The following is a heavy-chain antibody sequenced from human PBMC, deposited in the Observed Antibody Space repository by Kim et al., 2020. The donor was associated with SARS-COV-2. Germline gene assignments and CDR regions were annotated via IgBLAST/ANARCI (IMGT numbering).Heavy chain of an antibody. J-gene: IGHJ4*02. Sequence: GGSLRLSCAASGFTFSSYAMSWVRQAPGKGLEWVSAISGSGGSTYYADSVKGRFTISRDNSKNTLYLQMNSLRAEDTAVYYCAKDPGRWFGELPRYYFDYWGQGTLVTVSS. V-gene: IGHV3-23*01. D-gene: IGHD3-10*01. CDR2: ISGSGGST. CDR1: GFTFSSYA. CDR3: AKDPGRWFGELPRYYFDY.